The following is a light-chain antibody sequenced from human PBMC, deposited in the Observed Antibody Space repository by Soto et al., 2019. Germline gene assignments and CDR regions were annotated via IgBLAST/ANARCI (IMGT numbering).Light chain of an antibody. CDR3: QQYNSYSWT. J-gene: IGKJ1*01. CDR1: QNIRGW. V-gene: IGKV1-5*01. Sequence: DIRMTQSPSTLSTSVGDRVTITCRASQNIRGWLAWYQQKPGKAPKLLIYDASTLESGVPSRFSGSGSGTEFTLTISSQQPDDFATYYCQQYNSYSWTFGQGTTVAIK. CDR2: DAS.